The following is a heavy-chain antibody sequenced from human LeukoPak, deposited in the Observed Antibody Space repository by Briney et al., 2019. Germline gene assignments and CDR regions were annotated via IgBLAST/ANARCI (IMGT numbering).Heavy chain of an antibody. Sequence: GGSLRLSCAASGFTFSSYSMNWVRQAPGKGLEWVSSISSSSSYIYYADSVKGRFTISRDNAKNSLYLQMNSLRAEDTAVYYCAGDYSSGYSFDYWGQGTLVTVSS. CDR3: AGDYSSGYSFDY. V-gene: IGHV3-21*01. CDR2: ISSSSSYI. J-gene: IGHJ4*02. D-gene: IGHD3-22*01. CDR1: GFTFSSYS.